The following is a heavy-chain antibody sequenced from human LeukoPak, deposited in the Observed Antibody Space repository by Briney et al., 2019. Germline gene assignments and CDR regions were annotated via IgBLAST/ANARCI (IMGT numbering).Heavy chain of an antibody. V-gene: IGHV6-1*01. Sequence: SQTLSLTCAISGDSVSSNSAGWNWIRQSPSRGLEWLGRTYYRSKWYTDIAESVEGRMTINADTSRNQFSLQLNSVIPEDTAVYYCAKGGLVRGAMFPILGFDPWGQGTLVTVSS. J-gene: IGHJ5*02. CDR3: AKGGLVRGAMFPILGFDP. D-gene: IGHD3-10*01. CDR2: TYYRSKWYT. CDR1: GDSVSSNSAG.